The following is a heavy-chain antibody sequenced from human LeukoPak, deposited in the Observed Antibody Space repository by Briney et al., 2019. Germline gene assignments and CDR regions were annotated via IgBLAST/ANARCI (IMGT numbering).Heavy chain of an antibody. J-gene: IGHJ4*02. CDR3: AKDHSTDWYDWSY. CDR2: ISGSGGST. D-gene: IGHD6-19*01. CDR1: GFTFSNYA. Sequence: GGSLRLSCAASGFTFSNYAMSWVRQAPGKGLEWVSVISGSGGSTYYADFVKGRFTISRDNSKNTLYLQMNTVRAEDMAVYYCAKDHSTDWYDWSYWGQGTLVTVSS. V-gene: IGHV3-23*01.